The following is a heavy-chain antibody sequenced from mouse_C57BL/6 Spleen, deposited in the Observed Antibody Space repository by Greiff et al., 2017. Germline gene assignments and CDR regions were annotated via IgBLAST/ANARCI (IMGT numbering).Heavy chain of an antibody. CDR3: ARENYTTGFAY. CDR1: GYSITSGYY. CDR2: ISYDGSN. D-gene: IGHD2-1*01. Sequence: ESGPGLVKPSQSLSLTCSVTGYSITSGYYWNWIRQYPGNKLEWMGYISYDGSNNYNPSLKNRISITRDTSKNQFFLKLNSVTTEDTATYYCARENYTTGFAYWGQGTLVTVSA. V-gene: IGHV3-6*01. J-gene: IGHJ3*01.